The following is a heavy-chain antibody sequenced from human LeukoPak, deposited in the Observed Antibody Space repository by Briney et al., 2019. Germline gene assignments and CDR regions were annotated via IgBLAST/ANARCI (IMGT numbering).Heavy chain of an antibody. D-gene: IGHD2/OR15-2a*01. CDR2: INAYNGNT. CDR3: ARDLRAELSHLSESDY. CDR1: GYAFTSYG. J-gene: IGHJ4*02. Sequence: ASVNVSCKASGYAFTSYGISWVRQAPGQGLEWMGWINAYNGNTNYAQKLQGRVTMTTDTSTSTAYMELRSLRSDDTAVYYCARDLRAELSHLSESDYWGQGTLVTVSS. V-gene: IGHV1-18*01.